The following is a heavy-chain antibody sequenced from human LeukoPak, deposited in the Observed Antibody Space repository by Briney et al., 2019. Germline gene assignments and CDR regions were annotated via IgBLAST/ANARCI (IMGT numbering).Heavy chain of an antibody. D-gene: IGHD1-1*01. CDR3: ARYKIEGPTKLDY. CDR2: IKQDESEK. J-gene: IGHJ4*02. V-gene: IGHV3-7*01. CDR1: GFTFSSYW. Sequence: PGGSLRLSCAASGFTFSSYWMSWVRQAPGKGLEWVANIKQDESEKYYVDSVKGRFTISRDNAKNSLYLQMNSLRAEDTAVYYCARYKIEGPTKLDYWGQGILVTVSS.